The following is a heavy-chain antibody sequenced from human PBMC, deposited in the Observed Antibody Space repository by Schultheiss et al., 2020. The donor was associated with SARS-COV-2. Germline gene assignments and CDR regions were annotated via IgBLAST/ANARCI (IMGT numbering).Heavy chain of an antibody. Sequence: ASVKVSCKASGYTFTSYGISWVRQAPGQGLEWMGWISAYNGNTNYAQKVQGRVSMTTDTSTRTAYIKLRSLRSDDTAVYYCARARVPDYWGQGTLVTVSS. CDR2: ISAYNGNT. J-gene: IGHJ4*02. CDR3: ARARVPDY. D-gene: IGHD5/OR15-5a*01. V-gene: IGHV1-18*01. CDR1: GYTFTSYG.